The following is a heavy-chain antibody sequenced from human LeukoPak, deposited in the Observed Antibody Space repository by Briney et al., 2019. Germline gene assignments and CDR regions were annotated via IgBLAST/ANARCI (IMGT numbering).Heavy chain of an antibody. J-gene: IGHJ6*02. D-gene: IGHD2/OR15-2a*01. CDR1: GFTFSSYA. CDR2: IWYDGSNK. Sequence: GGSLRLSCAASGFTFSSYAMHWVRQAPGKGLEWVAVIWYDGSNKYYADSVKGRFTISRDNSKNTLYLQMNSLRAEDTAVYYCAREYVDTYLYYYGMDVWGQGTTVTVSS. CDR3: AREYVDTYLYYYGMDV. V-gene: IGHV3-33*08.